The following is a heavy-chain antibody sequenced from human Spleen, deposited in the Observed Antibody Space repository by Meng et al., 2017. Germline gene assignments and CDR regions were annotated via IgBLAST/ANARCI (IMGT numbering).Heavy chain of an antibody. J-gene: IGHJ5*02. CDR2: VSNSGYTT. Sequence: GGSLRLSCGGSGFTFSDYEMNWVRQAPGKGLEWIAYVSNSGYTTYYADSVKGRFTISRDNAKNSLYLQMNSLRAEDTALYYCARDRGNYYGSGRNWFDPWGQGTLVTVSS. CDR1: GFTFSDYE. V-gene: IGHV3-48*03. CDR3: ARDRGNYYGSGRNWFDP. D-gene: IGHD3-10*01.